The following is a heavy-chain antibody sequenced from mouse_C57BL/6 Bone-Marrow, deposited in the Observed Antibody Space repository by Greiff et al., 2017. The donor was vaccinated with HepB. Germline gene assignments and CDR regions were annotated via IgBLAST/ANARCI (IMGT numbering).Heavy chain of an antibody. J-gene: IGHJ3*01. CDR2: IDPSDSYT. V-gene: IGHV1-50*01. Sequence: QVQLQHPGAELVKPGASVKLSCKASGYTFTSYWMQWVKQRPGQGLEWIGEIDPSDSYTNYNQKFKGKATLTVDTSSSTAYMQLSSLTSEDSAVYYCASYPFAYWGQGTLVTVSA. CDR1: GYTFTSYW. CDR3: ASYPFAY.